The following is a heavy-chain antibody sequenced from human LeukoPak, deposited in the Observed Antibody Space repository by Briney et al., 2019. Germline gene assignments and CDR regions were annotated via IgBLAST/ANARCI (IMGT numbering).Heavy chain of an antibody. CDR3: ARGTNYCGGDCYRDAFDI. J-gene: IGHJ3*02. V-gene: IGHV1-69*04. Sequence: GASVKVSCKASGGTFSSYAISWVRQAPGQGLEWMGRIIPILGIANYAQKFQGRVTITADKSTSTAYMELSSLRSEDTAVYYCARGTNYCGGDCYRDAFDIWGQGTMVTVSS. D-gene: IGHD2-21*02. CDR1: GGTFSSYA. CDR2: IIPILGIA.